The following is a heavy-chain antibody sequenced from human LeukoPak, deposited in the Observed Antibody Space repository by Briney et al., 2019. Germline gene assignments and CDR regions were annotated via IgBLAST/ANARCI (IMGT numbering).Heavy chain of an antibody. J-gene: IGHJ6*03. Sequence: SETLSLTCTVSGGSIGSNNYYWGWIRHPPGKGLEGIESIYYSGYTYYNPSLKSRVTISVDTSKNQFSLKLSSVTAADTAVYYCARQRPTEYSSGWHYYYYMDVWGKGTTVTISS. V-gene: IGHV4-39*01. CDR1: GGSIGSNNYY. D-gene: IGHD6-19*01. CDR2: IYYSGYT. CDR3: ARQRPTEYSSGWHYYYYMDV.